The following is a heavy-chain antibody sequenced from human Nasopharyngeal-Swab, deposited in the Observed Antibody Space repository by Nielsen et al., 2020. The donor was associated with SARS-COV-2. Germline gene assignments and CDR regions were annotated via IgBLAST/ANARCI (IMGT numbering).Heavy chain of an antibody. CDR1: GFTFSSYS. Sequence: GESLKISCAASGFTFSSYSMNWVRQAPGKGLEWVAVISYDGSNKYYADSVKGRFTISRDNSKNTLYLQMNSLRAEDTAVYYCARIDPLGRAFDIWGQGTMVTVSS. V-gene: IGHV3-30*03. CDR2: ISYDGSNK. CDR3: ARIDPLGRAFDI. D-gene: IGHD3-10*01. J-gene: IGHJ3*02.